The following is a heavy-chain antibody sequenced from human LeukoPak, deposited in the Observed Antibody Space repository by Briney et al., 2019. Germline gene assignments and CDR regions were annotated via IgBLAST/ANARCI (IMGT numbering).Heavy chain of an antibody. V-gene: IGHV3-23*01. Sequence: GGSLRLSCAASGFTFSSYAMSWVRQAPGKGLEWVSAISGSGGSTYYADSVKGRFTISRDNSKNTLYLQMNSLRAEDTAVYYAKRDGHHYCFDSWGQGTLVPVSS. J-gene: IGHJ4*02. CDR3: KRDGHHYCFDS. CDR1: GFTFSSYA. D-gene: IGHD5-24*01. CDR2: ISGSGGST.